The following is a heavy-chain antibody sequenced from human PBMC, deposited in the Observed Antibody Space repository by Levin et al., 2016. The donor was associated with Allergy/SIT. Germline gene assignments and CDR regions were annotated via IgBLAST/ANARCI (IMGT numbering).Heavy chain of an antibody. Sequence: WIRQPPGKGLEWIGYIYYSGSTNYNPSLKSRVTISVDTSKNQFSLKLSSVTAADTAVYYCARTVRRTWGTNYFDYWGQGTLVTVSS. D-gene: IGHD3-16*01. CDR3: ARTVRRTWGTNYFDY. J-gene: IGHJ4*02. V-gene: IGHV4-59*01. CDR2: IYYSGST.